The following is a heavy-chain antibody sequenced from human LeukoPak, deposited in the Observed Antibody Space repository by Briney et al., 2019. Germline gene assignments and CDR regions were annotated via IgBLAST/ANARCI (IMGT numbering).Heavy chain of an antibody. CDR3: AAISTSGSRRGSFDY. CDR1: GVSISTSTYY. J-gene: IGHJ4*02. Sequence: PSETLSLTCTVSGVSISTSTYYWAWIRQPPGKGLEWIGSIYYSGSTYYNPSLKSRITISVDTSKNQFSLKLSSMPAADTAVYYCAAISTSGSRRGSFDYWGQGTLVTVSS. D-gene: IGHD1-26*01. V-gene: IGHV4-39*01. CDR2: IYYSGST.